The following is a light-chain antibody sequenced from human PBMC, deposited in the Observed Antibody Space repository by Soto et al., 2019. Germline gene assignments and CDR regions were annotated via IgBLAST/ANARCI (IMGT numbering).Light chain of an antibody. V-gene: IGKV3-20*01. CDR3: QQYGSSPRT. CDR2: GAS. J-gene: IGKJ1*01. CDR1: QSVSSSY. Sequence: EIVLTQSPGTLSLSPGERATLSCMASQSVSSSYLAWYQQKPGQAPRLLIYGASSRATGIPDRFSGSGSGTDFTLTSSRLEPEDFAVYYCQQYGSSPRTFGQGTKVEIK.